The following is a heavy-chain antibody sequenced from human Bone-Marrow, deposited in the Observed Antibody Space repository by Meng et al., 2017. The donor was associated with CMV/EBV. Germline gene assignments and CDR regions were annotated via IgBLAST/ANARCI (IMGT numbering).Heavy chain of an antibody. CDR1: GFNFTNYA. Sequence: LYCAASGFNFTNYAMHWVRQAPGKGLEYVSVISSNGVYTFYANSVRGRFTISRDNSKNTLYLQMGSLRVEDMAVYYCARRIGYTVDFWGQGTLVTVSS. V-gene: IGHV3-64*01. D-gene: IGHD5-24*01. J-gene: IGHJ4*02. CDR3: ARRIGYTVDF. CDR2: ISSNGVYT.